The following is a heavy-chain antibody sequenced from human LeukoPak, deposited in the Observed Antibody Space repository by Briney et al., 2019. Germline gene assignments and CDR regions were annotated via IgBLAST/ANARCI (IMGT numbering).Heavy chain of an antibody. CDR1: GFTFSTYA. CDR3: ARELGSSGYYPFDY. CDR2: LSGNGDST. Sequence: PGGSLRLSCSASGFTFSTYAMHWVRQAPGKGLEYVSSLSGNGDSTYYADSVKGRFTISRDNSKNTLYLQMNSLRAEDTAVYYCARELGSSGYYPFDYWGQGTLVTVSS. D-gene: IGHD3-22*01. V-gene: IGHV3-64*04. J-gene: IGHJ4*02.